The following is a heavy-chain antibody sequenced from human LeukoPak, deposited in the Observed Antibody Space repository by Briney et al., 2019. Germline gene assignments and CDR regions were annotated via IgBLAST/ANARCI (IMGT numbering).Heavy chain of an antibody. D-gene: IGHD2-15*01. CDR1: GYTLTELS. CDR2: FDPEDGET. V-gene: IGHV1-24*01. J-gene: IGHJ6*03. CDR3: ATGRGECSGGSCYSGVDYMDV. Sequence: ASVKVSCKVSGYTLTELSMHWVRQAPGKGLEWMGGFDPEDGETIYAQKFQGRVTMTEDTSTDSAYMELSSLRSEDTAVYYCATGRGECSGGSCYSGVDYMDVWGKGTTVTVSS.